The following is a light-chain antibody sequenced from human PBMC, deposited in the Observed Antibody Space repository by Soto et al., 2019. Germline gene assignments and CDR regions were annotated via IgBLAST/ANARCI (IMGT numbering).Light chain of an antibody. V-gene: IGKV3-11*01. CDR2: DAS. CDR3: QQRSNWPPIT. CDR1: QSVSSY. J-gene: IGKJ5*01. Sequence: EIVLTQSPATLSLSPWERATLSCRARQSVSSYLAWYQQKPGQAPRLLIYDASNRATGIPARFSGSGSGTDFTLTISSLEPEDFAVYYCQQRSNWPPITFGQGTRLEIK.